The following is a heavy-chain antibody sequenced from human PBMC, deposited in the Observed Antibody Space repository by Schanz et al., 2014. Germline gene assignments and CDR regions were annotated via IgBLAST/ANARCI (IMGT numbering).Heavy chain of an antibody. Sequence: QVQLVDSGGGLVKPGGSLRLSCTASGFPFSDYFMAWIRQPPGRGLEWVSYIGNGGVTIYYADPVKGRFTISRDNSKNSLYLQMNSLRAEDTAVYYCARIGGSVFDYWAQGTLXTVSS. CDR2: IGNGGVTI. V-gene: IGHV3-11*01. CDR3: ARIGGSVFDY. CDR1: GFPFSDYF. D-gene: IGHD3-10*01. J-gene: IGHJ4*02.